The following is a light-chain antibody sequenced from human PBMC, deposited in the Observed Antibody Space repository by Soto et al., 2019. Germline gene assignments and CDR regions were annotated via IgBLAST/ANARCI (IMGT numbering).Light chain of an antibody. CDR3: QQYGSSRT. CDR2: GAS. CDR1: QSVSSSY. Sequence: EIVLKQSPGTLSLSPGERATLSCRASQSVSSSYLAWYQQKPGQAPRLLIYGASSRATGIPDRFSGSGSGTDFTLTIGRLEPEDFAVYYCQQYGSSRTFGQGTKVDI. J-gene: IGKJ1*01. V-gene: IGKV3-20*01.